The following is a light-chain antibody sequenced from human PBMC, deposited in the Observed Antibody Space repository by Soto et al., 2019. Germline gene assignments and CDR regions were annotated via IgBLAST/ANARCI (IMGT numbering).Light chain of an antibody. Sequence: EIVMTQSPATLSLSPGERATLSCGASQGVSSYLAWYQQKPGQAPRLLIYDASNRATGIPARFSGSGPGTDFTLTISSLEPEDFAVYYCQQGNTFGQGTRLEIK. CDR2: DAS. V-gene: IGKV3D-11*01. CDR3: QQGNT. J-gene: IGKJ5*01. CDR1: QGVSSY.